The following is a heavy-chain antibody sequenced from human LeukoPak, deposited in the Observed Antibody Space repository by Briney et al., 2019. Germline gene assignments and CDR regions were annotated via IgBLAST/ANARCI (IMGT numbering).Heavy chain of an antibody. V-gene: IGHV3-53*01. D-gene: IGHD5-18*01. CDR2: IYSGGST. CDR1: GFTVSSNY. CDR3: ARSGGLQLWLLWDY. Sequence: GGSLRLSCAASGFTVSSNYMSWVRQAPGKGLEWVSVIYSGGSTYYADSVKGRFTISRDNSKNTLYLQVNSLRAEDTAVYYCARSGGLQLWLLWDYWGQGTLVTVSS. J-gene: IGHJ4*02.